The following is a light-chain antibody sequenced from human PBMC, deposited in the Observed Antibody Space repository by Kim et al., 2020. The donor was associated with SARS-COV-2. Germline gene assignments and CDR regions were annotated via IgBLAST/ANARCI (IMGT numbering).Light chain of an antibody. CDR2: EGT. V-gene: IGLV2-23*01. J-gene: IGLJ1*01. CDR1: SDVGRSNL. Sequence: SDVGRSNLVTWYQHPPGKAPKLLIYEGTIRPSGVSSRFSGSKSGSTASLTISGLQAEDEADYYCCSYAGGSTYVFGTGTKVSNYVFGTGTKVTVL. CDR3: CSYAGGSTYVFGTGTKVSNYV.